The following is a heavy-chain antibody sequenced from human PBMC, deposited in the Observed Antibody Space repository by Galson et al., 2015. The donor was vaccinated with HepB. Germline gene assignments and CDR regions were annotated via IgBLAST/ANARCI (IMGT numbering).Heavy chain of an antibody. V-gene: IGHV1-46*01. Sequence: SVKVSCKASGYTFTSYYMHWVRQAPGQGLEWMGIINPSGGSTSYAQKFQGRVTMTRDTSTSTVYMEPSSLRSEDTAVYYCARVGAVGIAVAGTWLDYFDYWGQGTLVTVSS. CDR2: INPSGGST. J-gene: IGHJ4*02. CDR1: GYTFTSYY. D-gene: IGHD6-19*01. CDR3: ARVGAVGIAVAGTWLDYFDY.